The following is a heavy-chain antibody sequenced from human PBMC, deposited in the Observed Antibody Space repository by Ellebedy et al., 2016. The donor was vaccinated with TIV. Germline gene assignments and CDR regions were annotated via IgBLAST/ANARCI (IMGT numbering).Heavy chain of an antibody. V-gene: IGHV3-23*01. D-gene: IGHD3-9*01. CDR1: GFTFSNYA. CDR2: ISGSGEYT. J-gene: IGHJ6*02. CDR3: AKFGFDMLTGSGGMDL. Sequence: GGSLRLSCAASGFTFSNYAMSWVRRSPGKGLDWVSLISGSGEYTYYADSVKGRLTISRDNSMDTLYLQMNSPGVGDTDVYYCAKFGFDMLTGSGGMDLWGQGTTVTVSS.